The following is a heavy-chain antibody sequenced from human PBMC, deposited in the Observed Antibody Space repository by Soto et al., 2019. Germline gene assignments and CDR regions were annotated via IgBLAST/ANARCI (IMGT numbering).Heavy chain of an antibody. CDR2: INHRGST. Sequence: SKTLSLTCAVYGGSFSGYYWSWIRQPPGKGLEWIGEINHRGSTNYNPSLKSRVTISVDTSKNQFSLKLSSVTAADTAVYYCARGRRGYCSGGSCRMGGWFDPWGQGTLVTVSS. V-gene: IGHV4-34*01. CDR1: GGSFSGYY. J-gene: IGHJ5*02. D-gene: IGHD2-15*01. CDR3: ARGRRGYCSGGSCRMGGWFDP.